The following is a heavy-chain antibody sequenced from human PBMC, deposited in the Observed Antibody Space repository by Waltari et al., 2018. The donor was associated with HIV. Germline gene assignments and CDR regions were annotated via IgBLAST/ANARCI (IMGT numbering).Heavy chain of an antibody. Sequence: EVQLVESGGGLVQPGGSLRLSCAASGFTFSSYDMHWVRQATGKGLGWASAIGTAGDTYYAGSVKGRFTISRENAKNSLYLQMNSLRAEDTAVYYCARGSGSYYRWWFDPWGQGTLVTVSS. CDR3: ARGSGSYYRWWFDP. D-gene: IGHD1-26*01. J-gene: IGHJ5*02. CDR1: GFTFSSYD. CDR2: IGTAGDT. V-gene: IGHV3-13*01.